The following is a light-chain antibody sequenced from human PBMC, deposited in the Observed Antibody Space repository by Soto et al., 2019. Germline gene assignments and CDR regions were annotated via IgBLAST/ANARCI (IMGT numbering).Light chain of an antibody. J-gene: IGLJ1*01. CDR3: ASHTTTNTRV. Sequence: QSALTQPPSVSGSPGQSIAISCTGTSSDVGAYDYVSWYQQHPDRAPRLVIYEVSNRPSGVSNRFSGSKSVNTATLTISGLQAEDEADYYCASHTTTNTRVFGTGTKLTVL. CDR1: SSDVGAYDY. V-gene: IGLV2-14*03. CDR2: EVS.